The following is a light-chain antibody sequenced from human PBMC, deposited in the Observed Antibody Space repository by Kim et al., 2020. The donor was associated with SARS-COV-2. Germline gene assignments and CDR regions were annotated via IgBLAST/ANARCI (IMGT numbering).Light chain of an antibody. V-gene: IGLV3-1*01. Sequence: SYELTQPPSVSVSPGQTASITCSGDKSGDKYACWYQQKPGQSPVLVIYQASKRPSGIPERFSGSNSGNTATLTISGTQAMDEADYYCQAWDSSTWVFGGGTQLTVL. CDR1: KSGDKY. J-gene: IGLJ3*02. CDR2: QAS. CDR3: QAWDSSTWV.